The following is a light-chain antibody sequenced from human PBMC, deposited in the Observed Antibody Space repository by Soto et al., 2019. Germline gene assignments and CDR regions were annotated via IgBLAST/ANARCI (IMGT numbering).Light chain of an antibody. V-gene: IGLV1-47*01. CDR2: RNN. Sequence: QSVLTQPPSASGTPGQRVTISCSGSSSNIGSEYVVWYQHLPGTAPKLLIYRNNQRPSGVPERFAGSKSGTSDSLAISGLRSEDEADYYCAARDDSLSGHWVFGGGTKLTVL. CDR1: SSNIGSEY. J-gene: IGLJ3*02. CDR3: AARDDSLSGHWV.